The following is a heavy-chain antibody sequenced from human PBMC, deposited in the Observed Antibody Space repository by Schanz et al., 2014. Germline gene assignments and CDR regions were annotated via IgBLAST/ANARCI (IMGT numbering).Heavy chain of an antibody. V-gene: IGHV3-48*01. CDR1: GFMFSDYC. CDR2: IGYSDVPI. CDR3: AKDVDFWSGYYLDY. J-gene: IGHJ4*02. D-gene: IGHD3-3*01. Sequence: EARLEESGGGLIQPGGSLRLSCAASGFMFSDYCFNWVRQAPGKGREWITYIGYSDVPIYYANTVKGRFTVSRDNSKNTLYLQMNSLRSEDTAVYYCAKDVDFWSGYYLDYWGQGTLVTVSS.